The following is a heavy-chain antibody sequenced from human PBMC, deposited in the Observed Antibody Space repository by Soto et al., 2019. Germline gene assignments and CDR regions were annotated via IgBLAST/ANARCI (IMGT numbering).Heavy chain of an antibody. CDR1: RGTFSSYA. CDR3: AREKDYGDYRRYYYYGMDV. D-gene: IGHD4-17*01. CDR2: IIPIFGTA. Sequence: GASVKVSCKASRGTFSSYAISWVRQAPGKRLEWMGGIIPIFGTANYAQKFQGRVTITADESTSTAYMELSSLRSEDTAVYYCAREKDYGDYRRYYYYGMDVWGQGTTVTVSS. V-gene: IGHV1-69*13. J-gene: IGHJ6*02.